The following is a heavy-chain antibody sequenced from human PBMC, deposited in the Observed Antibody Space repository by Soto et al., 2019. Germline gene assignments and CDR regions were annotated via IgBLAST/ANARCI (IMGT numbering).Heavy chain of an antibody. CDR3: ARGGWGGYYYYMDV. Sequence: QVQLQQWGAGLLKPSETLSLTCAVYGGSFSGYYWSWIRQPPGKGLEWIGEINHSGSTNYNPSLKSRVTISVDTPKNQFSLKLSSVTAADTAVYYCARGGWGGYYYYMDVWGKGTTVTVSS. J-gene: IGHJ6*03. CDR2: INHSGST. CDR1: GGSFSGYY. V-gene: IGHV4-34*01. D-gene: IGHD6-19*01.